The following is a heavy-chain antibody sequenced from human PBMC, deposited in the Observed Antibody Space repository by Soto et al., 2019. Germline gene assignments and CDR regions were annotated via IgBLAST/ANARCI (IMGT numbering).Heavy chain of an antibody. Sequence: QVQLVQSGAEVKKPGSSVKVSCKASGGTFSSYAISWVRQAPGQGLEWMGGIIPIFGTANYAQKFQGRVTITADEPTSTAYMELSSLRSEDTAVYYCARVGDYYDSSGYYWFDPWGQGTLVTVSS. CDR1: GGTFSSYA. CDR3: ARVGDYYDSSGYYWFDP. D-gene: IGHD3-22*01. V-gene: IGHV1-69*12. J-gene: IGHJ5*02. CDR2: IIPIFGTA.